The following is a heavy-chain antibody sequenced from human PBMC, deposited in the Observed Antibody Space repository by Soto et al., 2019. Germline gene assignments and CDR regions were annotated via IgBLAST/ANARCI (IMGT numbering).Heavy chain of an antibody. V-gene: IGHV4-61*01. CDR2: IFYTGNT. CDR3: ARADYSRKTFDP. Sequence: SETLSLTCTVSGGSVNSGSYQWSWIRQPPGKGLEWIGYIFYTGNTNYHPSLKSRVTISVGTSKNQFSLKLNSVTAADTAVYYCARADYSRKTFDPWGQGTLVTVSS. D-gene: IGHD6-13*01. J-gene: IGHJ5*02. CDR1: GGSVNSGSYQ.